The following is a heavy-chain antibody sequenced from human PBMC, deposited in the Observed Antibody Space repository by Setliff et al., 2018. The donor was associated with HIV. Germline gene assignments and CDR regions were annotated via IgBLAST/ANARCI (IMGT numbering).Heavy chain of an antibody. J-gene: IGHJ5*02. CDR2: VYTSGST. CDR3: ATCRHRPSNWFDP. Sequence: PSETLSLTCTVSGDSISSGSYYWSWIRQPAGKGLEWIGHVYTSGSTDYNPSLNSRLTISIDTSRNQFSLRLNSVTAADTAVYYCATCRHRPSNWFDPWGQGTVVTVSS. V-gene: IGHV4-61*09. CDR1: GDSISSGSYY.